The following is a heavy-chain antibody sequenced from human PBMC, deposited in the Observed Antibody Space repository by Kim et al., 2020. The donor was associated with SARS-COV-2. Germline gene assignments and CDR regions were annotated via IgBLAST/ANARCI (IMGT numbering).Heavy chain of an antibody. CDR3: ARDYYDDLTGYYDSWFFDL. Sequence: GGSLRLSCAASGFTLSIYNMNWVRQAPGKGLEWISYISGSGRIMRHADSVKGRFFVSRQNAMNSLYLQMDSLRDEDTAVYYCARDYYDDLTGYYDSWFFDLWGRGTLVTVSS. D-gene: IGHD3-9*01. V-gene: IGHV3-48*02. J-gene: IGHJ2*01. CDR1: GFTLSIYN. CDR2: ISGSGRIM.